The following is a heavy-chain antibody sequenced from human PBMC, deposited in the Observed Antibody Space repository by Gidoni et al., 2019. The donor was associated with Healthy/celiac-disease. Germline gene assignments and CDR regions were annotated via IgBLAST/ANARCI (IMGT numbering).Heavy chain of an antibody. V-gene: IGHV4-39*01. CDR3: ASGTYYDFWSGYYTQAKGEERGIEFDY. D-gene: IGHD3-3*01. CDR2: IYYSGST. J-gene: IGHJ4*02. CDR1: GGSISISSYY. Sequence: QLQLQESGPGLVKPSETLSLTCTVSGGSISISSYYWGWIRQPPGKGLEWIGSIYYSGSTYYNPSLKSRVTISVDTSKNQFSLKLSSVTAADTAVYYCASGTYYDFWSGYYTQAKGEERGIEFDYWGQGTLVTVSS.